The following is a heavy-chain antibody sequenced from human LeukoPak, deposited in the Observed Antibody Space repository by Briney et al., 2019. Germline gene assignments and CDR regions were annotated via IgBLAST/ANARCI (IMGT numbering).Heavy chain of an antibody. D-gene: IGHD3-22*01. CDR2: INSYNGYT. CDR1: VYTFTSYG. Sequence: ASVKVSCKASVYTFTSYGINWVRQAPGQGLEWMGWINSYNGYTVYAQNLHDRVTMTTDTSTTRAYMELRRLRSDDTAVYYCGRASYDSSGRKTYFFDYWGQGTLVTVSS. CDR3: GRASYDSSGRKTYFFDY. V-gene: IGHV1-18*01. J-gene: IGHJ4*02.